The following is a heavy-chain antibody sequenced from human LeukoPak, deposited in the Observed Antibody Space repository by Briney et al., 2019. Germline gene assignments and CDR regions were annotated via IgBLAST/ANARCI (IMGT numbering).Heavy chain of an antibody. Sequence: SETLSLTCTVSGGSISSYYWSWIRQPAGKGLEWIGRIYTSGSTNYNPSLKSRVTMSVDTSKNQFSLKLSSVTAADTAVYYCARDLVRGSSSSAAFDIWGQGTMVTVSS. V-gene: IGHV4-4*07. D-gene: IGHD6-6*01. CDR3: ARDLVRGSSSSAAFDI. J-gene: IGHJ3*02. CDR1: GGSISSYY. CDR2: IYTSGST.